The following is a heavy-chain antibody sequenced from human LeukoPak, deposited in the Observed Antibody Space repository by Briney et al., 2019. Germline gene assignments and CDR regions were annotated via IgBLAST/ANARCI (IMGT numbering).Heavy chain of an antibody. CDR1: GFTFSKYW. D-gene: IGHD6-19*01. V-gene: IGHV3-74*01. CDR3: ATKQWLAPPPDS. CDR2: INTDGTVT. Sequence: GGSLRLSCAASGFTFSKYWMLWVRQAPGKGLESVSRINTDGTVTTFADSVKGRFTVSRDNAGNTMFLQMNSVRDEDTAVYYCATKQWLAPPPDSWGQGTPVTVSS. J-gene: IGHJ4*02.